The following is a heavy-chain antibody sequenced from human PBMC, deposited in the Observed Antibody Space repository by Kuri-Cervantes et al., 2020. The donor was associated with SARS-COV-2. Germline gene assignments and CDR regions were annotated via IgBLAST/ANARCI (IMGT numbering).Heavy chain of an antibody. CDR2: IYYSGST. J-gene: IGHJ6*02. Sequence: ESLKISCTVSGGSISSYYCSWIRQPPGKGLEWIGYIYYSGSTNYNPSLKSRVTISVDTSKNQFSLKLSSVTAADTAVYYCARDPRHYCSSTSCYSYYGMDVWGQGTTVTVSS. CDR3: ARDPRHYCSSTSCYSYYGMDV. CDR1: GGSISSYY. D-gene: IGHD2-2*02. V-gene: IGHV4-59*01.